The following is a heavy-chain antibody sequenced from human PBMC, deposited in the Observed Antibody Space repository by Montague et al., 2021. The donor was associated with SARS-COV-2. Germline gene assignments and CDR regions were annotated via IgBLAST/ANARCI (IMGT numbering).Heavy chain of an antibody. CDR1: GASISRSDYY. V-gene: IGHV4-39*01. J-gene: IGHJ4*02. Sequence: SETLSLTCNVSGASISRSDYYWAWIRQPPGKGLGLIGSIHYIGNTYYNPSPESRVTISVDTSENQFSLKLRSVIAADTAAHYCARLLPDGTVVATDIPFDSWGQGILVTVSS. CDR2: IHYIGNT. D-gene: IGHD2-21*02. CDR3: ARLLPDGTVVATDIPFDS.